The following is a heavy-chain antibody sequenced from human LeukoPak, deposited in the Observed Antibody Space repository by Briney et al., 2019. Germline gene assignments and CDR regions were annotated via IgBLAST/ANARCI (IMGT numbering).Heavy chain of an antibody. CDR1: GFTFSSYG. Sequence: RAGGSLRLSCAASGFTFSSYGMHWVRQAPGTGLEWVAGIWFDGSNKYYADSVKGRFTISRDNSKNTLHLQMNSLSAEDTAVYYCARDLVGGYYFDYWGQGTLVTVSS. V-gene: IGHV3-33*01. CDR2: IWFDGSNK. CDR3: ARDLVGGYYFDY. J-gene: IGHJ4*02. D-gene: IGHD3-16*01.